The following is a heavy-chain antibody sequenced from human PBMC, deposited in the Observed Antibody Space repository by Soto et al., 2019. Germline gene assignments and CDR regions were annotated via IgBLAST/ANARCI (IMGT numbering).Heavy chain of an antibody. CDR2: IIPIFGTA. CDR1: GGTFSSYA. V-gene: IGHV1-69*13. J-gene: IGHJ6*02. Sequence: GASVKVSCKASGGTFSSYAISWVRQAPGQGLEWMGGIIPIFGTANYAQKFQGRVTITADESTSTAYMELSSLRSEDTAVYYCARGGGYSYGYYYYGMDVWGQGTTVTV. D-gene: IGHD5-18*01. CDR3: ARGGGYSYGYYYYGMDV.